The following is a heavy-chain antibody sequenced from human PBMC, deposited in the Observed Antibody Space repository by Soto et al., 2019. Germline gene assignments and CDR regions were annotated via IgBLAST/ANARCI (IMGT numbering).Heavy chain of an antibody. Sequence: EVKLLESGGGLVQPGGSLRLSCAASGFTFDNYAMNWVRQAPGKGLEWVAHISGSGGATKYADSVKGRFSISKDSAMNSLYLQMNSLRDEDTAMYYCARVKSMATISHAFDIWGQGTMVTVSS. CDR2: ISGSGGAT. V-gene: IGHV3-48*02. CDR3: ARVKSMATISHAFDI. CDR1: GFTFDNYA. D-gene: IGHD5-12*01. J-gene: IGHJ3*02.